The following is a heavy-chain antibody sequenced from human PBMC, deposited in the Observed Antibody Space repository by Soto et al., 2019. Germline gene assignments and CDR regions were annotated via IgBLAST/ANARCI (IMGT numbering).Heavy chain of an antibody. J-gene: IGHJ6*03. D-gene: IGHD4-17*01. CDR3: ARVIKEVVVTTVTIYMDV. V-gene: IGHV1-18*01. Sequence: GASVKVSCKASGYTFTSYGISWVRQAPGQGLEWMGWISAYNGNTNYAQKLQGRVTMTTDTSTSTAYMELRSLRSDDTAVYYCARVIKEVVVTTVTIYMDVRAKRTTVTVSS. CDR1: GYTFTSYG. CDR2: ISAYNGNT.